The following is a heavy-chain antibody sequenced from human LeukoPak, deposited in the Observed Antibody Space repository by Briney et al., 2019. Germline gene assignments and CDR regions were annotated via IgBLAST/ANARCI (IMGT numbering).Heavy chain of an antibody. CDR2: INSNSADT. Sequence: ASVKVSCKTSGYSFIDYYIHWVRQAPGQGLEWMGWINSNSADTNYAQNFQGRVTMTRDTSNSTAYMELSRLRSDDTALYYCARIGISARGTNFHHWGQGTLVTVSS. J-gene: IGHJ1*01. D-gene: IGHD6-13*01. V-gene: IGHV1-2*02. CDR3: ARIGISARGTNFHH. CDR1: GYSFIDYY.